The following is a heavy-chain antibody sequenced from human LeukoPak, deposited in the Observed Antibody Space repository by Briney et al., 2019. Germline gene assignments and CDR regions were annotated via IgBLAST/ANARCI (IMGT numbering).Heavy chain of an antibody. Sequence: PGWSLRLSCATSGFIFISYWMCGLRQAPGKGLEWVANIKSDGSEEYYGDSVKGRFTISRDNAKNSLYLQMNSLRVEDTAVYYCARGDLWLGHWGQGSLVTVSS. CDR2: IKSDGSEE. CDR1: GFIFISYW. J-gene: IGHJ4*02. D-gene: IGHD3-10*01. CDR3: ARGDLWLGH. V-gene: IGHV3-7*01.